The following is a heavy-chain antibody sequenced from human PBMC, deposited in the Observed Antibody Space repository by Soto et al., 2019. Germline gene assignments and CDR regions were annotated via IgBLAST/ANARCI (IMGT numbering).Heavy chain of an antibody. J-gene: IGHJ5*02. D-gene: IGHD4-17*01. V-gene: IGHV4-59*01. Sequence: QVQLQESGPGLVKPSETLSLTCTVSGGSISTYYWSWIRQPPGKGLEWIGNIHYSGSTNYNPSLKSRVTISVDTSKNQFSLKLSSVTAADTAVYYCARLPWDDYGCSFDPWGQGTLVTVSS. CDR3: ARLPWDDYGCSFDP. CDR2: IHYSGST. CDR1: GGSISTYY.